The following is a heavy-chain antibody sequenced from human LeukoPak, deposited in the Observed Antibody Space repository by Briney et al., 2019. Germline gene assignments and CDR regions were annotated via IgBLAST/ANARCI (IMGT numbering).Heavy chain of an antibody. J-gene: IGHJ3*02. CDR2: INPNSGST. V-gene: IGHV1-2*02. Sequence: ASVKVSCKASGYTFTGYYMHWVRQAPGQGLEWMGWINPNSGSTNYAQKFQGRVTMTRDMSTSTVYMELSSLRSEDTAVYYCARDFWGESGYPDAFDIWGQGTMVTVSS. D-gene: IGHD3-3*01. CDR3: ARDFWGESGYPDAFDI. CDR1: GYTFTGYY.